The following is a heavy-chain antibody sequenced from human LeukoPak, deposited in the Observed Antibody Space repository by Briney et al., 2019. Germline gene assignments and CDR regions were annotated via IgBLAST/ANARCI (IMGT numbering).Heavy chain of an antibody. Sequence: PSETLSLTCAVYGGSFSGYYWGWIRQPPGKGLEWIGIIYYSGTTYYNQSLKSRVTISVDTSKNQFSLRLNSVTAADTAVYYCARLAYGDGYNPFDYWGQGTLVTVSS. J-gene: IGHJ4*02. D-gene: IGHD5-24*01. CDR1: GGSFSGYY. CDR2: IYYSGTT. V-gene: IGHV4-34*01. CDR3: ARLAYGDGYNPFDY.